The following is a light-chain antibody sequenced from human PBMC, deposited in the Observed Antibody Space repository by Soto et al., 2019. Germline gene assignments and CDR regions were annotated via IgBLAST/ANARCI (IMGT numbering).Light chain of an antibody. V-gene: IGLV2-11*01. CDR2: DVS. CDR1: SSDVGHYNY. Sequence: QSVLTQPRSVSGSPGQSVTISCAGTSSDVGHYNYVSWYQQHPGKAPKLIIYDVSQRPSGVPDRFSGSKSGNTASLTISGLQAEDEADYYCCSYAGTDTFVFVTGTKVTDL. J-gene: IGLJ1*01. CDR3: CSYAGTDTFV.